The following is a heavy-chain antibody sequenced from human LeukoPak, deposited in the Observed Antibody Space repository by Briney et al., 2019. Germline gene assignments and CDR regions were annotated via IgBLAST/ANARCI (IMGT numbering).Heavy chain of an antibody. V-gene: IGHV3-30*02. Sequence: GGPLSLSCAAAGFTFSSYGMHWLRQAPGKGLEWVAFLRGDGSNKYYAASVKGRLTISRDNSKNTLDLQMNSLRAEDTAVYYCAKDKGGATRTYYFDHWGQGTLVTVSS. D-gene: IGHD1-26*01. CDR1: GFTFSSYG. CDR3: AKDKGGATRTYYFDH. CDR2: LRGDGSNK. J-gene: IGHJ4*02.